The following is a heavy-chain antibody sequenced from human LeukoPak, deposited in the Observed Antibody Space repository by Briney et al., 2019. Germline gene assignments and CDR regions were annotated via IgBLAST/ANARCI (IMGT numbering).Heavy chain of an antibody. CDR1: GFTFSTYG. Sequence: GGSLRLSCAASGFTFSTYGMHWVRQAPGKGLEWVAFIRYDGSEQFYGDSVKGRFTISRDNSKNTLYLQMNSLRPEDTAVYYCTQDRQLFPFDYWGQGTVVTVSS. CDR2: IRYDGSEQ. D-gene: IGHD2-21*01. CDR3: TQDRQLFPFDY. V-gene: IGHV3-30*02. J-gene: IGHJ4*02.